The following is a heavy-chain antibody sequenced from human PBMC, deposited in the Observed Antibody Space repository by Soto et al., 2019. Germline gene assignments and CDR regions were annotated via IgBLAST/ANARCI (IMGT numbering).Heavy chain of an antibody. D-gene: IGHD6-13*01. CDR2: ISAYNGNT. CDR1: GYTFTSYG. J-gene: IGHJ4*02. V-gene: IGHV1-18*01. Sequence: ASVKVSCKASGYTFTSYGISWVRQAPGQGLEWMGWISAYNGNTNYAQKLQGRVTMTTDTSTSTAYMELRSLRSDDTAVYYCARDRRPTSIAAAGKLIDYWGQGTLVTVSS. CDR3: ARDRRPTSIAAAGKLIDY.